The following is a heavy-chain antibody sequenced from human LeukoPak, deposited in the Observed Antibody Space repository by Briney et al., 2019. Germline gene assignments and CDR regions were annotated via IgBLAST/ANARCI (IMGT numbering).Heavy chain of an antibody. V-gene: IGHV3-7*01. Sequence: GGSLRLSCAASGFTFSSYWMSWVRQAPGKGLEWVANIKQDGSEKYYVDSVKGRFTISRDNAKNSLYLQMNSLRAEDTAVYYCARAGAYFDWLYGYYFDYWGQGTPVTVSS. CDR3: ARAGAYFDWLYGYYFDY. D-gene: IGHD3-9*01. J-gene: IGHJ4*02. CDR1: GFTFSSYW. CDR2: IKQDGSEK.